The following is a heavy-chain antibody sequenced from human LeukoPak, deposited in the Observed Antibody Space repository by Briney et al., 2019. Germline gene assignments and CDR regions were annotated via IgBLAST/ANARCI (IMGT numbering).Heavy chain of an antibody. J-gene: IGHJ4*02. CDR3: ARDRDGYTNFDY. Sequence: GGSLRLSCTASGFTVSSNYMSWVRQAPGKGLEWVAVIWYDGSNKFYADSVKGRFTISRDNSKNTLYLQMNSLRAEDTAVYYCARDRDGYTNFDYWGQGTLVTVSS. V-gene: IGHV3-33*08. CDR2: IWYDGSNK. CDR1: GFTVSSNY. D-gene: IGHD5-24*01.